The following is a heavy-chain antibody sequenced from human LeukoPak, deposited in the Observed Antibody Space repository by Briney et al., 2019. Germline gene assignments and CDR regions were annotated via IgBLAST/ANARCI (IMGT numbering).Heavy chain of an antibody. Sequence: GASVEVSCKASGYTFTGYYMHWVRQAPGQGLEWMGWINPNSGGTNYAQKFQGRVTMTRGTSISTAYMELSRLRSDDTAVYYCASSSYYYDSSGYSALDYWGQGTLVTVSS. J-gene: IGHJ4*02. CDR3: ASSSYYYDSSGYSALDY. CDR2: INPNSGGT. D-gene: IGHD3-22*01. V-gene: IGHV1-2*02. CDR1: GYTFTGYY.